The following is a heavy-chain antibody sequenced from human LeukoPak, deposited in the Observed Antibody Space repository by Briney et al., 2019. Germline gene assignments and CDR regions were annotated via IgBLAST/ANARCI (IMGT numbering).Heavy chain of an antibody. Sequence: ASVKVSCKASGYTFTSYAMHWVRQAPGQRLEWMGWTNAGDGNTKYSQKFQGRVTITRDTSASTAYMELSSLRSEDTAVYYCARGKEENLLWFGELSRWGNRGGDWFDPWGQGTLVTVSS. D-gene: IGHD3-10*01. CDR3: ARGKEENLLWFGELSRWGNRGGDWFDP. J-gene: IGHJ5*02. CDR2: TNAGDGNT. CDR1: GYTFTSYA. V-gene: IGHV1-3*01.